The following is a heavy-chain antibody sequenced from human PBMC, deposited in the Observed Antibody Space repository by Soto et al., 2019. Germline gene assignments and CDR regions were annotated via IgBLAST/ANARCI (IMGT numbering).Heavy chain of an antibody. J-gene: IGHJ4*02. D-gene: IGHD4-17*01. CDR2: ISTYNTNT. V-gene: IGHV1-18*04. CDR3: ARWAVQVRDYRGPFDS. Sequence: QVQLVQSGAEVKNPGASVKVSCKASGERFTTYGISWVRQAPGQGLEWMGWISTYNTNTNYAPKFQGRLTLTTDTSTATVQMELRSLNPADTDVYSCARWAVQVRDYRGPFDSWGQGTLVTVSS. CDR1: GERFTTYG.